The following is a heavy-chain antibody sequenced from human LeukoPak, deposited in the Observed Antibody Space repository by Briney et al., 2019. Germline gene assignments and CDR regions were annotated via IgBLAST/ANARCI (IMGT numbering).Heavy chain of an antibody. CDR2: IYPGDSDA. J-gene: IGHJ5*02. CDR3: ARESETSRRFYAP. D-gene: IGHD2-2*01. V-gene: IGHV5-51*01. CDR1: GYTFSNYW. Sequence: HGESLKISCTGSGYTFSNYWIGWVRQMPGKGLEWMGTIYPGDSDATYSPSFRGQVTFSVDESRTTVYLEWTSLKASDTAMYFCARESETSRRFYAPWGQGTLVTVS.